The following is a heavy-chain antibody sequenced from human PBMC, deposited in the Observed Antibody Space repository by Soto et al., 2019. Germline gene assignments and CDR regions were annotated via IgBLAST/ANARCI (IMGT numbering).Heavy chain of an antibody. CDR2: ISGSGGST. V-gene: IGHV3-23*01. D-gene: IGHD3-10*01. J-gene: IGHJ4*02. CDR1: GFTFSSYA. Sequence: GGSLRLSCAASGFTFSSYAMSWVRQAPGKGLEWVSAISGSGGSTYYADSVKGRFTISRDNSKNTLYLQMNSLRAEDTAVYYCAKVHPITMVRGADFAYWGPGPLVTVSS. CDR3: AKVHPITMVRGADFAY.